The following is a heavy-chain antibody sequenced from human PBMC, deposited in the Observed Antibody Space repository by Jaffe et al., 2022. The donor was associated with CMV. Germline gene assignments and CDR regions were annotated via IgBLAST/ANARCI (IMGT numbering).Heavy chain of an antibody. V-gene: IGHV1-18*01. CDR1: GYTFTSYG. Sequence: QVQLVQSGAEVKKPGASVKVSCKASGYTFTSYGISWVRQAPGQGLEWMGWISAYNGNTNYAQKLQGRVTMTTDTSTSTAYMELRSLRSDDTAVYYCARDPPPARDEYSSSYYYYYYGMDVWGQGTTVTVSS. CDR3: ARDPPPARDEYSSSYYYYYYGMDV. CDR2: ISAYNGNT. D-gene: IGHD6-6*01. J-gene: IGHJ6*02.